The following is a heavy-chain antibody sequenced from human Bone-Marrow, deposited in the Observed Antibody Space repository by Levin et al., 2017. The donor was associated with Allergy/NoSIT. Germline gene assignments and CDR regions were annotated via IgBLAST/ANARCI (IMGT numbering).Heavy chain of an antibody. V-gene: IGHV3-11*01. CDR1: GLTFGDYD. J-gene: IGHJ4*02. CDR2: IRSSGSAT. Sequence: PGGSLRLSCAVSGLTFGDYDMTWIRQAPGRGLEWVANIRSSGSATYYSDSVRRRFTISRDNAKNSLYLQMNNLRAEDTAIYYCARDFWSGYDFWGQGTLVTVSS. D-gene: IGHD3-3*01. CDR3: ARDFWSGYDF.